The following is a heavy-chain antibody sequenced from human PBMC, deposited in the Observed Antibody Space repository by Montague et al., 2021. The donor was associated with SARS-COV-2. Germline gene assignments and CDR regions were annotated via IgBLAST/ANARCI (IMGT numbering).Heavy chain of an antibody. CDR1: GASVSSINW. J-gene: IGHJ4*02. Sequence: SETLSLTCAVSGASVSSINWWSWVRQPPGRGLEWIAEIHHTGIINFNPSLRSRGLISLDSSKNQFSLTLNPVTAADTATYYCASHPVFQQLYSWGQGTLVSVS. D-gene: IGHD6-13*01. V-gene: IGHV4-4*02. CDR3: ASHPVFQQLYS. CDR2: IHHTGII.